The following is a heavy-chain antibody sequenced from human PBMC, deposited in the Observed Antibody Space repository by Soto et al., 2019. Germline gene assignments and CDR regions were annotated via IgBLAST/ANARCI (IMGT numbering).Heavy chain of an antibody. CDR2: IFYSGST. CDR1: GGPISRYY. CDR3: AIRQSEWGWFDT. Sequence: QVQLQESGPGLVKPSETLSLTCTVSGGPISRYYWSWIRQPPGKGLEWIVYIFYSGSTNYNPSLNRRVTISEDTANNLFSQRISSVTAADTAVYYWAIRQSEWGWFDTWGQGTLVTVSS. D-gene: IGHD1-26*01. V-gene: IGHV4-59*01. J-gene: IGHJ5*02.